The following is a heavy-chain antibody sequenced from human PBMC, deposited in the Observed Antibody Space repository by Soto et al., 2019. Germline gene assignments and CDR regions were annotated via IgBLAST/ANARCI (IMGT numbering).Heavy chain of an antibody. CDR2: INHSGST. Sequence: SETLSLTCAVYGGSFSGYYWSWIRQPPGKGLEWIGEINHSGSTNYNPSLKSRVTISVDTSKNQFSLKLSSVTAADTAVYYCARGLGSRAVAGTVPFDPWGQGTLVTVS. V-gene: IGHV4-34*01. CDR1: GGSFSGYY. CDR3: ARGLGSRAVAGTVPFDP. J-gene: IGHJ5*02. D-gene: IGHD6-19*01.